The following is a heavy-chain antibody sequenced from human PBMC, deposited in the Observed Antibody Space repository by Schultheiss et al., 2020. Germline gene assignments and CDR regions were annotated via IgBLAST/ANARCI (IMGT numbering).Heavy chain of an antibody. D-gene: IGHD3-22*01. V-gene: IGHV1-8*01. CDR1: GSTFTSYD. CDR3: ATGRSGSGYYVYYGMDV. J-gene: IGHJ6*02. Sequence: ASVKGSCKASGSTFTSYDINWVRQATGQGLEWMGWMNPNSGNTGYAQKFQGRVTMTEDTSTDTAYMELSSLRSEDTAVYYCATGRSGSGYYVYYGMDVWGQGTTVTVSS. CDR2: MNPNSGNT.